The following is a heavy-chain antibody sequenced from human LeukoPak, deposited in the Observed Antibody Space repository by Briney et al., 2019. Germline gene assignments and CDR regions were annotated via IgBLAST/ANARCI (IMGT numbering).Heavy chain of an antibody. CDR2: LSGGGGSA. V-gene: IGHV3-23*01. Sequence: GGSLRLSCAASGFTFSRYAMSWVRQAPGKGLEWVSGLSGGGGSANYADSVKGRFTISRDNSKNTLYLQMNSLRAEDTAIYYCATDSGSWYFDNWGQGTLVTVSS. J-gene: IGHJ4*02. CDR3: ATDSGSWYFDN. CDR1: GFTFSRYA. D-gene: IGHD6-13*01.